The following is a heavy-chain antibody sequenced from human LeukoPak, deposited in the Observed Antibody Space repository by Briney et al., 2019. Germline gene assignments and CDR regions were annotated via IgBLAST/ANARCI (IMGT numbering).Heavy chain of an antibody. CDR1: RFTFRNYA. D-gene: IGHD3-10*01. CDR2: IGGSGGST. V-gene: IGHV3-23*01. CDR3: ARGITMLRGVISYFDY. J-gene: IGHJ4*02. Sequence: GGSLRLSCATSRFTFRNYAMSWVRQAPGKGLEWVSAIGGSGGSTYYADSVKGRFTISRDNSRNPLYLQMNSLRAEDTAVYYCARGITMLRGVISYFDYWGQGTLVTVSS.